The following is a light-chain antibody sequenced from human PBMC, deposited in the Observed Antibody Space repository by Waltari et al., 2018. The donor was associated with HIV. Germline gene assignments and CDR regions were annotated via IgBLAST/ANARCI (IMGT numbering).Light chain of an antibody. CDR1: SSDVGGYNA. CDR3: SSYTSSDTVV. V-gene: IGLV2-14*01. Sequence: QSALTQPASVSGSPGQSISISCTGTSSDVGGYNAVSWYQQHPAKAPKLVILEVSNRPSGVWNRCSGSRSGNRASLTISGLQAEDEAYYYCSSYTSSDTVVFGGGTKVTVL. CDR2: EVS. J-gene: IGLJ2*01.